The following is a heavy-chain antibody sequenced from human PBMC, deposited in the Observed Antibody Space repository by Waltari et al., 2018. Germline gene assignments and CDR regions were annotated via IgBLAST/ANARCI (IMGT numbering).Heavy chain of an antibody. V-gene: IGHV1-2*04. D-gene: IGHD3-3*01. CDR2: INPNSGAT. CDR1: GYTFTGYY. J-gene: IGHJ6*02. Sequence: QVQLVQSGAEVKKPGASVKVSCKASGYTFTGYYLHWVRQAPGQGLEWMGWINPNSGATNYAQKFQGWVTMTRDTSINTAYMELSRLTSDDTGVYFCAKEGPTSIFGVVVGHYGMDVWGQGTTVTVS. CDR3: AKEGPTSIFGVVVGHYGMDV.